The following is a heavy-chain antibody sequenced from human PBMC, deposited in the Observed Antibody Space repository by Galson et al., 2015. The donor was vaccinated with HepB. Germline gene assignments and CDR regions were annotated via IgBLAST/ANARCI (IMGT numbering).Heavy chain of an antibody. CDR1: GFTFSSYA. D-gene: IGHD3-3*01. V-gene: IGHV3-30-3*01. J-gene: IGHJ6*02. Sequence: SLRLSCAASGFTFSSYAMHWVRQAPGKGLEWVAVILYDGSNKYYADSVKGRFTISRDNSKNTLYLQVNSLRAEDTTVYYCARAGGWSGHYNPRYYYYGMDVWGQGTTVTVSS. CDR3: ARAGGWSGHYNPRYYYYGMDV. CDR2: ILYDGSNK.